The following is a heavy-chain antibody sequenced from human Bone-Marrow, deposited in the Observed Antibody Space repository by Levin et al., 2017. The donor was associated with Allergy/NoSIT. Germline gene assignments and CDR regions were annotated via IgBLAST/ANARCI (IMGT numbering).Heavy chain of an antibody. Sequence: GGSLRLSCAVSGFAFSSYGMHWVRQAPGKGLEWVAGISDDGGKKYYADSVKGRFTISRDNFKNTLYLQMNSLRVEDTAVYYCAKVRRELVIATDAFDIWGPGTMVTVSS. CDR3: AKVRRELVIATDAFDI. D-gene: IGHD3-9*01. CDR2: ISDDGGKK. J-gene: IGHJ3*02. V-gene: IGHV3-30*18. CDR1: GFAFSSYG.